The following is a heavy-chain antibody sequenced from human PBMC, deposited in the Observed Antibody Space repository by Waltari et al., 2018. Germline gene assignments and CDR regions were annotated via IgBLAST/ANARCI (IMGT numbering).Heavy chain of an antibody. CDR1: GGSISSSSYY. D-gene: IGHD4-17*01. J-gene: IGHJ4*02. CDR3: ARDRYGDYVGSVGVLGPDY. CDR2: IYYSGST. Sequence: QLQLQESGPGLVKPSETLSLTCTVSGGSISSSSYYWGWIRQPPGKGLEWIGSIYYSGSTYYNQSLKSRVTISVDTSKNQFALKLSSVTAADTAVYYCARDRYGDYVGSVGVLGPDYWGQGTLVTVSS. V-gene: IGHV4-39*07.